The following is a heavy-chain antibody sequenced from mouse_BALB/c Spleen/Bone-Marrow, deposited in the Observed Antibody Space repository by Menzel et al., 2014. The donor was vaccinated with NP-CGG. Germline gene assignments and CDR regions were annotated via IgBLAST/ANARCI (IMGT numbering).Heavy chain of an antibody. CDR2: ISSGGSYT. V-gene: IGHV5-9-3*01. CDR3: ARHGITRLLDY. D-gene: IGHD2-4*01. J-gene: IGHJ2*01. CDR1: GFTFSSYA. Sequence: EVHLVEPGGGLVKPGGSLKLSCAASGFTFSSYAMSWVRQTPEKRLEWVATISSGGSYTYYPDSVKGRFTISRDNAKNTLYLRMSSLRSEDTAMYYCARHGITRLLDYWGQGTTLTVSS.